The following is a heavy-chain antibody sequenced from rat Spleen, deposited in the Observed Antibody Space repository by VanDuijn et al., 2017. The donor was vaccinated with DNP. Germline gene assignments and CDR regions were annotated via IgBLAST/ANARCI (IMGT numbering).Heavy chain of an antibody. CDR3: ARSNTYYDGTYYYWYFDF. V-gene: IGHV5-17*01. D-gene: IGHD1-12*02. Sequence: EVQLVESGGGLLQPGRSLKLSCAASGFTFSDYAMAWVRQAPGKGLEWVASITNTGDSTYYSDSVKGRFSISRDNAKSTLYLQMNSLRSEDTATYYCARSNTYYDGTYYYWYFDFWGPGTMVTVSS. CDR1: GFTFSDYA. J-gene: IGHJ1*01. CDR2: ITNTGDST.